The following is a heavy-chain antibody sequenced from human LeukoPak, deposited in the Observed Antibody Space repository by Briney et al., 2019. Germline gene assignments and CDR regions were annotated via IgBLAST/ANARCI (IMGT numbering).Heavy chain of an antibody. CDR1: GFTFSSYA. CDR2: ISGSGGST. Sequence: GGSLRLSCAASGFTFSSYAMGWVRQAPGKGLEWVSAISGSGGSTYYADSVKGRFTISRDNSKNTLYLQMNSLRAEDTAVYYCATAPSGSYFDYWGQGTLVTVSP. J-gene: IGHJ4*02. D-gene: IGHD1-26*01. CDR3: ATAPSGSYFDY. V-gene: IGHV3-23*01.